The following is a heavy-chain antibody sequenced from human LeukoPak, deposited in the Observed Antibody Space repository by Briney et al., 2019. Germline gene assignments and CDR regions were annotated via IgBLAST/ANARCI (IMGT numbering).Heavy chain of an antibody. CDR1: GYSFDTCW. Sequence: GESLKISCRGSGYSFDTCWFGWVRQMAGQGLEWMGIIYPGDSDTRYTPSFQGQVTMSADKSTNTVYLQWSSLKASDTAMYYCARRQGCSSTSCPPDYWGQGTLVTVSP. J-gene: IGHJ4*02. D-gene: IGHD2-2*01. CDR3: ARRQGCSSTSCPPDY. V-gene: IGHV5-51*01. CDR2: IYPGDSDT.